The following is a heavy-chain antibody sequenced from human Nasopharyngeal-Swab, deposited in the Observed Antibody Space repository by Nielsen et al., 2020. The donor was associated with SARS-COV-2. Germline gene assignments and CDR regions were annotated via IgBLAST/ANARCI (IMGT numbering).Heavy chain of an antibody. CDR3: TRVGWLPPLDASDI. CDR2: IRSKAYGGTT. Sequence: GSLRLSCTASGFTFGDYAMSWVRQAPGKGLEWVGFIRSKAYGGTTEYAASVKGRFTISRDDSKSIAYLQMNSLKTEDTAVYYCTRVGWLPPLDASDIWGQGTMVTVSS. J-gene: IGHJ3*02. V-gene: IGHV3-49*04. D-gene: IGHD6-19*01. CDR1: GFTFGDYA.